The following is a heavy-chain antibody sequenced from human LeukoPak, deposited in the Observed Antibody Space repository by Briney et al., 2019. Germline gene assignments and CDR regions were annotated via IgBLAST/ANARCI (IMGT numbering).Heavy chain of an antibody. CDR3: ARYHSSSDFDY. J-gene: IGHJ4*02. V-gene: IGHV4-34*01. D-gene: IGHD6-6*01. CDR1: GGSFSGYY. Sequence: PSETLSLTCAVYGGSFSGYYWSWIRQPPGKGLEWIGYIYYSGSTDYNPSLKSRVTISLDTSKNQFSLKLSSVTAADTAVYYCARYHSSSDFDYWGQGTLVTVSS. CDR2: IYYSGST.